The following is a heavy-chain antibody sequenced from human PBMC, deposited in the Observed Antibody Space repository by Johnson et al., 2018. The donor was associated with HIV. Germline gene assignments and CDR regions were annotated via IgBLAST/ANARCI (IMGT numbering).Heavy chain of an antibody. J-gene: IGHJ3*02. CDR1: GFTFSSYA. V-gene: IGHV3-23*04. Sequence: VQLVESGGGLVQPGGSLRLSCAASGFTFSSYAMSWVRQAPGKGLEWVSAISGSGGSTYYADSVKGRFTISRDNSKNTLYLQMNSLRAEDTAVYYCARIRVAVITEVCAFYIWGQGTMVTVSS. D-gene: IGHD3-22*01. CDR3: ARIRVAVITEVCAFYI. CDR2: ISGSGGST.